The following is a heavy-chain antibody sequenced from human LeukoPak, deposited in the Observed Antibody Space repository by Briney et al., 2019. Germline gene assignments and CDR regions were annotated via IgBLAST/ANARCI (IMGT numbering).Heavy chain of an antibody. CDR2: ISSSSGYI. D-gene: IGHD1-26*01. CDR1: GFTFSSYS. J-gene: IGHJ4*02. V-gene: IGHV3-21*01. Sequence: GGSLRLSCAASGFTFSSYSMNWVRQAPGKGLEWVSSISSSSGYIYYADSVKGRFTISRDNAKNSLYLQMNSLRAEDTAVYYCANLPGGQVTVGATIIDYWGQGTLVTVSS. CDR3: ANLPGGQVTVGATIIDY.